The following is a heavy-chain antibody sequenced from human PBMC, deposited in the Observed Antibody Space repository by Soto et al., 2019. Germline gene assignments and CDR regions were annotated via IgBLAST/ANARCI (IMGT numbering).Heavy chain of an antibody. CDR3: ARDPSSGGYCPGPCFDN. CDR1: GGSISSSDYY. Sequence: SETLSLTCTVSGGSISSSDYYWSWIRQPPGKGPECIGYISYSGSTNYNPSLKSRVTISIDTSKNQFSLKLSSVTAADTAVYYCARDPSSGGYCPGPCFDNWGRGTLVTVSS. D-gene: IGHD2-21*01. J-gene: IGHJ4*02. CDR2: ISYSGST. V-gene: IGHV4-30-4*01.